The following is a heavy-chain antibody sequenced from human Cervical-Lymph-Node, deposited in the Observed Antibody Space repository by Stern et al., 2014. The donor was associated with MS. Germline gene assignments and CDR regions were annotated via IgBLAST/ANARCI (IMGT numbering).Heavy chain of an antibody. D-gene: IGHD6-13*01. CDR3: ARFYVGDNSWYDYFDL. CDR1: GFTFNRHW. J-gene: IGHJ4*02. CDR2: IKHDGSEE. V-gene: IGHV3-7*01. Sequence: EVQLVESGGGLVQPGGSLRLSCAASGFTFNRHWMSWVRQAPGKGPEGVASIKHDGSEECYVDSVKGRFTISRDDGKNSLYLQMNSLRAEDTAVYYCARFYVGDNSWYDYFDLWGQGTLVTVSS.